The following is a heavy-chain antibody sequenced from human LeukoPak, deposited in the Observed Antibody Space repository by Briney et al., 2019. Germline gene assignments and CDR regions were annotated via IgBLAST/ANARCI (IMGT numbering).Heavy chain of an antibody. J-gene: IGHJ6*03. Sequence: PGGSLRLSCAASGFPFSSYAMSWVRQAPGKGLEWVSAISGSGGSTYYADSVKGRFTISRDNSKNTLYLQMNSLRAEDTAVYYCAKDGVPHVLRFLEWLFYYMDVWGKGTTVTVSS. D-gene: IGHD3-3*01. CDR1: GFPFSSYA. CDR3: AKDGVPHVLRFLEWLFYYMDV. CDR2: ISGSGGST. V-gene: IGHV3-23*01.